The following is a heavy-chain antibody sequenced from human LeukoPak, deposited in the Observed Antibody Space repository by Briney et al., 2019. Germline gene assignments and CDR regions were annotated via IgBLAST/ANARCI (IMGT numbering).Heavy chain of an antibody. J-gene: IGHJ4*02. D-gene: IGHD1-26*01. Sequence: GGSLRLSCAASGFTFINAWMAWVRQAPGKGLEWVGRIKAKPHGGTTDYAAPVKGRFTISRDDSKNTLYLQMNSLKTEDTAVYYCTTDGVGVEGATYDNWGQGTLVSVSS. CDR1: GFTFINAW. CDR3: TTDGVGVEGATYDN. V-gene: IGHV3-15*01. CDR2: IKAKPHGGTT.